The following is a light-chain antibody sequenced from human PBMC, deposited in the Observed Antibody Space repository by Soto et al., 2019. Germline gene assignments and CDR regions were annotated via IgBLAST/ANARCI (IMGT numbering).Light chain of an antibody. V-gene: IGLV2-14*01. CDR3: SSATNTDTLVV. CDR1: SSDIASYKF. J-gene: IGLJ2*01. CDR2: EVN. Sequence: QSVLTQPASVSGSPGQSITISCTGTSSDIASYKFVSWFQHHPGKAPKFLIYEVNNRPSGISNRFSGSKSGNTASLTISGLQPEDEANYFCSSATNTDTLVVFGGGTKLTVL.